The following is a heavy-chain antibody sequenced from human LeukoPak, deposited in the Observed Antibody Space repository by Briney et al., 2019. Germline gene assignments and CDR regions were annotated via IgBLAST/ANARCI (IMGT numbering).Heavy chain of an antibody. Sequence: GGSLRLSCAASGFTFSNAWMSWVRQAPGKGLEWVGRIKSKTDGGTTDYAAPVKGRFTISRDDSKNTLYLQMNSLKTEDTAVYYCTTVGYCSSTSCSRHYYYYYMDVWAKGPRSPSP. J-gene: IGHJ6*03. V-gene: IGHV3-15*01. CDR1: GFTFSNAW. CDR2: IKSKTDGGTT. CDR3: TTVGYCSSTSCSRHYYYYYMDV. D-gene: IGHD2-2*01.